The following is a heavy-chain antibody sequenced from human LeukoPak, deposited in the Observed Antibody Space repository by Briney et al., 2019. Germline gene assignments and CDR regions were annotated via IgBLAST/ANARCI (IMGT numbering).Heavy chain of an antibody. Sequence: GESLKISCKHFGHSFTTYWIGWVRQMPGKGLEWMGIIYPGDSDTRYSPSFQGQVTISADKSITTAYLQWSGLKASDTAMYYCAKQAGSRYSGYYFNYWGQGTLVTVSS. CDR3: AKQAGSRYSGYYFNY. D-gene: IGHD5-12*01. CDR2: IYPGDSDT. J-gene: IGHJ4*02. V-gene: IGHV5-51*01. CDR1: GHSFTTYW.